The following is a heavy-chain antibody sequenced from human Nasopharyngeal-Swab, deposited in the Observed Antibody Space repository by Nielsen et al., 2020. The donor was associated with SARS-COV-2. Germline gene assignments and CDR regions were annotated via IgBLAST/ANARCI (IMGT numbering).Heavy chain of an antibody. CDR2: ITSSSSTK. CDR1: GFNFSSFW. CDR3: ARDPYGDYATGQFDY. Sequence: GESLKISCTASGFNFSSFWMNWVRQAPGKGLEWVSYITSSSSTKYYADSVKGRFTISRDNAKNSLYLQMDSLRAEDTALYYCARDPYGDYATGQFDYWGQGTLVTVSS. V-gene: IGHV3-48*04. D-gene: IGHD4-17*01. J-gene: IGHJ4*02.